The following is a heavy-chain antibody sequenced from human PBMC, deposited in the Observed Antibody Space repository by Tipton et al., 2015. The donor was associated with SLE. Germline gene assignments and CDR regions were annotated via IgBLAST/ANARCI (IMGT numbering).Heavy chain of an antibody. CDR2: MYYGGST. J-gene: IGHJ3*02. V-gene: IGHV4-61*01. CDR1: GGSISSSSYY. Sequence: GLVKPSETLSLTCTVSGGSISSSSYYWSWIRQPPGKGLEWIGYMYYGGSTNYKPSLKSRVTISVDTSKNQFSLKLNSVTAADTAVYYCARDGGGGHAFDIWGQGTMVIVSS. D-gene: IGHD3-16*01. CDR3: ARDGGGGHAFDI.